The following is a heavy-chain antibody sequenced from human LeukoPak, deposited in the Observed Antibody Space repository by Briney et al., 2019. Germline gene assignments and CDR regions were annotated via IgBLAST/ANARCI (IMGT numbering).Heavy chain of an antibody. Sequence: NASETLSLTCAVYGGSFSGYYWSWIRQPPGKGLEWIGEINHSGSTNYNPSLKSRVTISVDTSKNQFSLKLSSVTAADTAVYYCARLGPREIDYWGQGTLVTVSS. CDR1: GGSFSGYY. CDR3: ARLGPREIDY. J-gene: IGHJ4*02. V-gene: IGHV4-34*01. D-gene: IGHD1-14*01. CDR2: INHSGST.